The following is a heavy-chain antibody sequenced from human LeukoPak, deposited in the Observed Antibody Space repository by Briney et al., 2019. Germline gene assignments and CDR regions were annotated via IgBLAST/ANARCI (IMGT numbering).Heavy chain of an antibody. Sequence: PSETLSLTCTVSGGSISSGGYYWSWIRQHPGKGLEWIGYIYYSGSTYYNPPLKSRVTMSVDTSKNQFSLKLSSVTAADTAVYYCARRDGIVATKDVSWFDPWGQGTLVTVSS. V-gene: IGHV4-31*03. CDR1: GGSISSGGYY. D-gene: IGHD5-12*01. J-gene: IGHJ5*02. CDR2: IYYSGST. CDR3: ARRDGIVATKDVSWFDP.